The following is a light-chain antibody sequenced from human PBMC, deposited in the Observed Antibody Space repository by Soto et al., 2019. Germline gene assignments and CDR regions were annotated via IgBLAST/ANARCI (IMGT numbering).Light chain of an antibody. J-gene: IGKJ3*01. V-gene: IGKV3-15*01. Sequence: EIVMTQSPATLSVSPGERATLSCRASQGIKDYVAWFQQKPGQAPRLLIYGASTRATAIPARFSGSGSGTEFTLTISSLQSEDSAVYYCHQYNSWPRGTFGPGTKVEIK. CDR1: QGIKDY. CDR3: HQYNSWPRGT. CDR2: GAS.